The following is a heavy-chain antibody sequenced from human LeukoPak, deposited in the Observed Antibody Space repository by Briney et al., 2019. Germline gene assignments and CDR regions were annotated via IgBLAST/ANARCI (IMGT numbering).Heavy chain of an antibody. CDR3: ARDEQQWLVLGLFDY. CDR2: INAGNGNT. Sequence: ASVKVSCKASGYTFTSYGISWVRQAPGQGLEWMGWINAGNGNTKYSQKFQGRVTITRDTSASTAYMELSSLRSEDTAVYYCARDEQQWLVLGLFDYWGQGTLVTVSS. J-gene: IGHJ4*02. CDR1: GYTFTSYG. D-gene: IGHD6-19*01. V-gene: IGHV1-3*01.